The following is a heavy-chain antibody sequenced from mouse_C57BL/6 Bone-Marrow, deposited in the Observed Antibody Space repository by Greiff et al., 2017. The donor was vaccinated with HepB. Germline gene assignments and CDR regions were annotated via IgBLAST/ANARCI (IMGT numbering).Heavy chain of an antibody. CDR2: IWTGGGT. D-gene: IGHD1-1*01. Sequence: VQRVESGPGLVAPSQSLSITCTVSGFSLTSYAISWVRQPPGKGLEWLGVIWTGGGTNYNSALKSRLSISKDNSKSQVFLKMNSLQTDDTARYYCARSDYYGSSAWFAYWGQGTLVTVSA. J-gene: IGHJ3*01. V-gene: IGHV2-9-1*01. CDR1: GFSLTSYA. CDR3: ARSDYYGSSAWFAY.